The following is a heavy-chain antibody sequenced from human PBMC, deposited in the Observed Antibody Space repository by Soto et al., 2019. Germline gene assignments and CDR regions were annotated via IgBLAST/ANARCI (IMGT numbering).Heavy chain of an antibody. D-gene: IGHD3-3*01. V-gene: IGHV3-74*01. Sequence: GGSLRLSCAASGFTFSSYWMHWVRQAPGKGLVWVSLINSDGSSTSYADSVKGRFTISRDNAKNTLYLQMNSLRAEDTAVYYCARDSIPTYYDFWSGYYTGPYYYGMDVWGQGTTVTVSS. CDR3: ARDSIPTYYDFWSGYYTGPYYYGMDV. CDR1: GFTFSSYW. J-gene: IGHJ6*02. CDR2: INSDGSST.